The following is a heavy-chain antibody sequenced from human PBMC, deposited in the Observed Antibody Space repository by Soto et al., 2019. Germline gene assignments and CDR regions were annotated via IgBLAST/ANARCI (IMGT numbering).Heavy chain of an antibody. CDR1: GGTFSSYP. J-gene: IGHJ4*02. CDR3: AREGLRPGPPDY. V-gene: IGHV1-69*02. D-gene: IGHD5-12*01. Sequence: QVQLVQSGAEVKKPGSSVKVSCKASGGTFSSYPISWVRQAPGQGLEWMGRIIPILGIANYAQKFQGRVTITADKSTSTAYMELSSLRSEDTAVYYCAREGLRPGPPDYWGQGTLVTVSS. CDR2: IIPILGIA.